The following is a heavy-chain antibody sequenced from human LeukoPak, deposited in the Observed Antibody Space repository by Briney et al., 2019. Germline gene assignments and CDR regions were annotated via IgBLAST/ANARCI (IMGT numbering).Heavy chain of an antibody. V-gene: IGHV4-59*07. D-gene: IGHD6-13*01. Sequence: SDPLSLTCTVSGGSISSYYWSWIRQPPGKGLEWIGYIYYSGRTKYNPSLKSRVTISVDTSKNQFSLKLSSVAAADTAVYYCARGLAAAGHLTAVDYWGQGTPVTVSS. CDR3: ARGLAAAGHLTAVDY. CDR2: IYYSGRT. J-gene: IGHJ4*02. CDR1: GGSISSYY.